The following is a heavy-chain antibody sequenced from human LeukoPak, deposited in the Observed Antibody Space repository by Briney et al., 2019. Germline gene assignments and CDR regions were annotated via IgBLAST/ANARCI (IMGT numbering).Heavy chain of an antibody. D-gene: IGHD6-19*01. V-gene: IGHV4-39*01. CDR3: ARHHGYSGVWTPFDY. J-gene: IGHJ4*02. CDR2: IYYSGST. CDR1: GGSISSSSYY. Sequence: PSETLSLTCTVSGGSISSSSYYWGWIRQPPGKGLEWIGSIYYSGSTYYNPSLKSRVTIFVDTSKNQFSLKLNSVTAADTAFFFCARHHGYSGVWTPFDYWGQGTLVTVSS.